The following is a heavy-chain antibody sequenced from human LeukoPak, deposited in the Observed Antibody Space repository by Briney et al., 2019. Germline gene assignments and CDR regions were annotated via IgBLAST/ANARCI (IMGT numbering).Heavy chain of an antibody. V-gene: IGHV3-33*01. Sequence: GMSLRLSCAVSGFDLSNYGMHWVRQAPGKGLEWVAVIWYDGSNKYYADSVKGRFTISRDNSKNTLYLQMNSLRAEDTAVYYCACLDSSGYRPFDYWGQGTLVTVSS. CDR2: IWYDGSNK. D-gene: IGHD3-22*01. CDR1: GFDLSNYG. J-gene: IGHJ4*02. CDR3: ACLDSSGYRPFDY.